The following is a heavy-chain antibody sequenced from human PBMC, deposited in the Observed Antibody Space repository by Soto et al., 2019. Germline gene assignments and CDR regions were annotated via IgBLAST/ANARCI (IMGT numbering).Heavy chain of an antibody. J-gene: IGHJ5*02. D-gene: IGHD6-13*01. CDR1: GGSISSYY. CDR2: IYYSGST. Sequence: SETLSLTCTVSGGSISSYYWSWIRQPPGKGLEWIGYIYYSGSTNYNPSLKSRVTISVDTSKNQFSLKLSSVTAADTAVYYCGRVMPGSRWYRGLTWLDPGARGTVLPVSS. V-gene: IGHV4-59*01. CDR3: GRVMPGSRWYRGLTWLDP.